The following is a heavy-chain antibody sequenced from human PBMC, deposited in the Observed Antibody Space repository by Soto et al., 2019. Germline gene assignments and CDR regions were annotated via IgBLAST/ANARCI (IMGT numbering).Heavy chain of an antibody. Sequence: EVQLLESGGGLAQPGGSLRLSCAASGFTFSNYVMSWVRQAPGKGLEWVSAISGSGGTTYYADSVQGRFTMSRDNSKNRLYVQMNSLRAEDTAVYYCAKDGVAAKLGRWFDPWGQGTVVTVSS. J-gene: IGHJ5*02. D-gene: IGHD2-15*01. CDR1: GFTFSNYV. V-gene: IGHV3-23*01. CDR2: ISGSGGTT. CDR3: AKDGVAAKLGRWFDP.